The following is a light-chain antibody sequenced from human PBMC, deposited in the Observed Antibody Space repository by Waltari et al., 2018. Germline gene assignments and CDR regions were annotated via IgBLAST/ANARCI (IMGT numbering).Light chain of an antibody. CDR2: DAS. CDR3: QQCNNAPPT. CDR1: QSVSSQ. V-gene: IGKV3-11*01. J-gene: IGKJ1*01. Sequence: EIVLTQSPDTLSLSPGEGTTLSCRASQSVSSQLVWYQQKRGQGPSLRIYDASNRATGIPARFSGSGDGTDFTLTISRLRPEDFAVYYCQQCNNAPPTFGQGTKVEIK.